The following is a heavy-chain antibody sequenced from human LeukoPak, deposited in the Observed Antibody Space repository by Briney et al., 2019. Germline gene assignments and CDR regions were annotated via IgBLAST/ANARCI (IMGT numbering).Heavy chain of an antibody. D-gene: IGHD4-11*01. J-gene: IGHJ3*02. CDR3: ARTTHRTSDAFDI. CDR2: IYYSGST. CDR1: GGSISSSSYY. Sequence: SETLSLTCTVSGGSISSSSYYWGWIRQPPGKGLEWIGSIYYSGSTYYNPSLKSRVTISVDTSKNQFSLKLSSVTAADTAVYYCARTTHRTSDAFDIWGQGAMVTVSS. V-gene: IGHV4-39*07.